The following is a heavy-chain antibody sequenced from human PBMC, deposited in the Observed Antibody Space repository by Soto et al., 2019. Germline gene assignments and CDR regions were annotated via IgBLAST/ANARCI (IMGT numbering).Heavy chain of an antibody. CDR1: GFAFSSYG. Sequence: QVQLVESGGGVVQPGRSLILSCAASGFAFSSYGMHWFRQAPGKGLEWVAVISYDGSNKYYADSVKGRFTISRDNSKNTLYLQMNSLRAEDTAVYYCAKDLVKVYYYDSSGYWTEYFQHWGQGTLVTVSS. CDR2: ISYDGSNK. CDR3: AKDLVKVYYYDSSGYWTEYFQH. D-gene: IGHD3-22*01. J-gene: IGHJ1*01. V-gene: IGHV3-30*18.